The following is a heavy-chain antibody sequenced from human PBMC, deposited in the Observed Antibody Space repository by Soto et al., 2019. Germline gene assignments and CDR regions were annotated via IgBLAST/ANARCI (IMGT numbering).Heavy chain of an antibody. Sequence: QVQLVQSGAEVKKPGASVKVSCKASGYTFTSYYMHWVRQAPGQGLEWMGIINPSGGSTNYAQKFQGTVTMTRDTSTSTVYMEVNSLRSEDTAVYYCARERGITAAGTFWFDSWGQGTLVTVS. CDR1: GYTFTSYY. J-gene: IGHJ5*01. V-gene: IGHV1-46*03. CDR2: INPSGGST. D-gene: IGHD6-13*01. CDR3: ARERGITAAGTFWFDS.